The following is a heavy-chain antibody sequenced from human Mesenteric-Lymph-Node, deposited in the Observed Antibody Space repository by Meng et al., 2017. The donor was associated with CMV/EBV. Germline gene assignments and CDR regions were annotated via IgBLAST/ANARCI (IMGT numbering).Heavy chain of an antibody. CDR1: GGTFSSYA. CDR2: IIPILGMA. D-gene: IGHD6-19*01. J-gene: IGHJ4*02. CDR3: ARVAVAGGLVDY. Sequence: KASGGTFSSYAISWVRQAPGQGLEWMGRIIPILGMANYAQKFQGRVTITADKSTSTAYMELSSLRSEDTAVYYCARVAVAGGLVDYWGQGTLVTVSS. V-gene: IGHV1-69*04.